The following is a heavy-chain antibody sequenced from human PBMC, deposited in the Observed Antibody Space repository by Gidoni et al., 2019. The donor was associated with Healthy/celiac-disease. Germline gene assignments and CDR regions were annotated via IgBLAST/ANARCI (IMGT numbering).Heavy chain of an antibody. CDR1: GFTFSSYW. CDR2: IKQDGSEK. D-gene: IGHD3-22*01. Sequence: EVQLVESGGGLVQPGGSLRLSCAASGFTFSSYWMSWVRQAPGKGLEWVANIKQDGSEKYYVDSVKGRFTISRDNAKNSLYLQMNSLRAEDTAVYYCARVKYDSSGYPIDYWGQGTLVTVSS. J-gene: IGHJ4*02. CDR3: ARVKYDSSGYPIDY. V-gene: IGHV3-7*01.